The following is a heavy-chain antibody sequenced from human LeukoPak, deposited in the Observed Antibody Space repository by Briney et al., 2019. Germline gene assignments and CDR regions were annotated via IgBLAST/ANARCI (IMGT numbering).Heavy chain of an antibody. Sequence: PSETLSLTCTVSGGSISSYYWSWIRHPPGKGLEWTGYIYYSGSTNYNPSLKSRVTISVDTSKNQFSLKLSSVTAADTAVYYCARAQYYYYYYMDVWGKGTTVTVSS. J-gene: IGHJ6*03. CDR1: GGSISSYY. CDR3: ARAQYYYYYYMDV. V-gene: IGHV4-59*01. CDR2: IYYSGST.